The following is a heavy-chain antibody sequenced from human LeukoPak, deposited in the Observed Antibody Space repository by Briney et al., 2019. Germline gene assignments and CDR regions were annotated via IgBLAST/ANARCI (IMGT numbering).Heavy chain of an antibody. CDR1: GFTFSNAW. CDR2: IKSKTDGGTT. CDR3: TAGSWFGP. Sequence: AGGSLRLSCAASGFTFSNAWMSWVRQAPGKGLEWVGRIKSKTDGGTTDYGAPVKGRFAISRDDSKNTLYLQMSSLKTEDTAVYYCTAGSWFGPWGQGTLVTVSS. J-gene: IGHJ5*02. V-gene: IGHV3-15*01.